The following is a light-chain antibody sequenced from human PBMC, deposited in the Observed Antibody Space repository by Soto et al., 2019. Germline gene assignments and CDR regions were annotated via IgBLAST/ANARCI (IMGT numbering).Light chain of an antibody. CDR1: QTIDTW. J-gene: IGKJ4*01. Sequence: DIQMTQSPSTLSASVGDRVTITCRARQTIDTWLAWYQQKPGKAPKVLIYKASSLESGVPSRFSGSGSGTEFTPTISSLQHDDFATYYCQQYNSYPLTFGGGTKVEIK. CDR3: QQYNSYPLT. V-gene: IGKV1-5*03. CDR2: KAS.